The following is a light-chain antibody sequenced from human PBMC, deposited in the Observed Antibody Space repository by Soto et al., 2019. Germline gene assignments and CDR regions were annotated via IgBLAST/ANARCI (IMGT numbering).Light chain of an antibody. Sequence: EIVLTQSPGTLSLSPGERATLPCRASQSVSSNYLAWYQQKPGQAPRPLIYGASSRATGIPDRFSGSGAGTDFTLTISRLESEDFAVYYCQQYGSSPWTFGQGTKV. V-gene: IGKV3-20*01. J-gene: IGKJ1*01. CDR2: GAS. CDR3: QQYGSSPWT. CDR1: QSVSSNY.